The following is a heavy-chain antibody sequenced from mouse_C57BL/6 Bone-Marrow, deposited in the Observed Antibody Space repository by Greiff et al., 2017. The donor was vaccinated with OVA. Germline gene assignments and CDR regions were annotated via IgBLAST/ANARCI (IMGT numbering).Heavy chain of an antibody. V-gene: IGHV5-6*01. CDR1: GFTFSSYG. CDR3: ARHDDGYFL. Sequence: EVKLMESGGDLVKPGGSLKLSCAASGFTFSSYGMSWVRQTPDKRLEWVATISSGGSYTYYPDSVKGRFTISRDNAKNTLYLQMSSLKSEDTAMYYCARHDDGYFLWGQGTTLTVSS. CDR2: ISSGGSYT. D-gene: IGHD2-3*01. J-gene: IGHJ2*01.